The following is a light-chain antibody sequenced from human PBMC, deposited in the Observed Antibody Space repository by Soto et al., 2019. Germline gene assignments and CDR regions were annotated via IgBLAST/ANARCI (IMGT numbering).Light chain of an antibody. J-gene: IGKJ2*01. V-gene: IGKV3-20*01. CDR3: QQYSTSPYT. Sequence: VLTQSPGTLSLSPGDRATLSCRASRSVSSNYLAWYQQKPGQAPRLLIYGASSRATGIPDRFSGSGSGTDFILTISRLEPEDFAVYYCQQYSTSPYTFGQGTKLDIK. CDR2: GAS. CDR1: RSVSSNY.